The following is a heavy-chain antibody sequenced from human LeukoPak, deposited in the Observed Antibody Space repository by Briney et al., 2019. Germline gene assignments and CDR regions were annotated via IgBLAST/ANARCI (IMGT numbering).Heavy chain of an antibody. CDR2: ISWNSGSI. J-gene: IGHJ4*02. CDR1: GFTFDDYA. D-gene: IGHD3-10*01. CDR3: AKDTSHGSGSYYDY. Sequence: GGSLRLSCAASGFTFDDYAMHWVRQAPGKGLEWVSGISWNSGSIGYADSVKGRFTISRDNAKNSLYLQMNSLRAEDTALYYCAKDTSHGSGSYYDYWGQGTLVTASS. V-gene: IGHV3-9*01.